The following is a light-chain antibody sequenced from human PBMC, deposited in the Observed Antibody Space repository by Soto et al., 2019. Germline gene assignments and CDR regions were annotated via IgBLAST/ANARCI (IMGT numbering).Light chain of an antibody. J-gene: IGKJ1*01. Sequence: ILVTQSPATLSVSPWQRVTLSCRASQSISSKLAWYQQRPGQAPRLLIYGASTRATGIPSRFSGSGSGTEFTLTISSLQSEDSAVYYCQQYGGSPRTFGQGTKVDIK. CDR2: GAS. CDR1: QSISSK. V-gene: IGKV3-15*01. CDR3: QQYGGSPRT.